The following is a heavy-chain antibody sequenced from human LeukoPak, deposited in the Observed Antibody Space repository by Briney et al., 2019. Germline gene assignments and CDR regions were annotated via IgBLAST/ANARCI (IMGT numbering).Heavy chain of an antibody. CDR2: ISGSGGST. Sequence: PGGALRLSCAASGLTFSSYAMSWVRQAPGKGLEGVSAISGSGGSTYYADSVKGRFTISRDNSKNTLYLQMNSLRAEDTAVYYCAKDEYRTVVMVRFDYWGQGTLVTVSS. CDR3: AKDEYRTVVMVRFDY. J-gene: IGHJ4*02. V-gene: IGHV3-23*01. D-gene: IGHD2-15*01. CDR1: GLTFSSYA.